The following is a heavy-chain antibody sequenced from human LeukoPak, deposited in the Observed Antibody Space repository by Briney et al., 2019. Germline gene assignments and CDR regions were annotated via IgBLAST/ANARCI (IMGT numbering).Heavy chain of an antibody. J-gene: IGHJ4*02. CDR3: ARAVTQDIVVVPAASDY. Sequence: GGSLRLSCAASGFTFSSYSMNWVRQAPGKGLEWVSSISSSSSYIYYADSVKGRFTISRDNAKNSLYLQMNRLRAEDTAVYYCARAVTQDIVVVPAASDYWGQGTLVTVSS. CDR1: GFTFSSYS. CDR2: ISSSSSYI. V-gene: IGHV3-21*01. D-gene: IGHD2-2*01.